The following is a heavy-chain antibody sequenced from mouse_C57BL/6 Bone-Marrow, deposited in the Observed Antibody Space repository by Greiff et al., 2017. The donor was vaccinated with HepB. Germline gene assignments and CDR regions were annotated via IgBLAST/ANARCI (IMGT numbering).Heavy chain of an antibody. CDR3: LLLSGAY. CDR2: IDPSDSYT. V-gene: IGHV1-59*01. J-gene: IGHJ3*01. Sequence: QVQLQQLGAELVRPGTSVKLSCKASGYTFTSYWMHWVKQRPGQGLEWIGVIDPSDSYTNYNQKFKGKATLIVATASSTAYMQLSSLTSGDSAVCYCLLLSGAYGGQGTVVTVTA. D-gene: IGHD2-10*01. CDR1: GYTFTSYW.